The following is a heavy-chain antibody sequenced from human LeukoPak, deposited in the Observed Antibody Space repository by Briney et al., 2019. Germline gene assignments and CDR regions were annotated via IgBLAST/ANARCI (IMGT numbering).Heavy chain of an antibody. Sequence: PSETLSLTCTVSGGFISSYYWSWIRQPPGKGLEWIGYIYYSGSTNYNPSLKSRVTISVDTSKNQFSLKLSSVTAADTAVYYCARHVDCSGGSCYFHIDYWGQGTLVTVSS. CDR1: GGFISSYY. V-gene: IGHV4-59*08. CDR3: ARHVDCSGGSCYFHIDY. CDR2: IYYSGST. J-gene: IGHJ4*02. D-gene: IGHD2-15*01.